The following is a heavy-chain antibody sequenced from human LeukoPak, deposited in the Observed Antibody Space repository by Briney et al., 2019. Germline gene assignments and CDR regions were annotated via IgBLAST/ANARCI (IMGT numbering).Heavy chain of an antibody. CDR3: AKLAYSNYGWFDP. J-gene: IGHJ5*02. D-gene: IGHD4-11*01. CDR1: GITLSSYA. CDR2: IIGSGSST. Sequence: PGGSLRLSCAASGITLSSYAMSWVRQAPGKGLEWDSAIIGSGSSTYYADSVKGRFTISRDNSKNTLYLQMNSLRAEDTALYYCAKLAYSNYGWFDPWGEGTLVTVSS. V-gene: IGHV3-23*01.